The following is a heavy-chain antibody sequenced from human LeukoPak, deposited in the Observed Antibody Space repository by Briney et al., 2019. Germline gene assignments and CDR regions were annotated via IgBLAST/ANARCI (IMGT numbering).Heavy chain of an antibody. V-gene: IGHV3-48*01. CDR2: IHSGGSTV. CDR3: ARDPLSLDW. Sequence: TGGSLRLSCAASGFTFSSYSMNWVRQAPGKGLEWVSYIHSGGSTVYYADSVKGRFAISRDNDKSSLFLHMNSLRPEDTAVYYCARDPLSLDWWGQGTLVTVSS. J-gene: IGHJ4*02. D-gene: IGHD2/OR15-2a*01. CDR1: GFTFSSYS.